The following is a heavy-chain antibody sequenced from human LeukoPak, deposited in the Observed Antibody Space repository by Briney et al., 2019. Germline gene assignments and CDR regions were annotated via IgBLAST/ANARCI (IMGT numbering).Heavy chain of an antibody. CDR1: GYTFTRFD. CDR3: ARGQRAQTGLPVPNIFEF. J-gene: IGHJ1*01. V-gene: IGHV1-8*01. D-gene: IGHD1-14*01. Sequence: GASVKVSCRTSGYTFTRFDINWVRQATGQGLEWMGWMNPNSGNTGYALKFKGRVIMTRNTSTSTAYMELNSLRFEDTAVYYCARGQRAQTGLPVPNIFEFWGQGSLVVVSS. CDR2: MNPNSGNT.